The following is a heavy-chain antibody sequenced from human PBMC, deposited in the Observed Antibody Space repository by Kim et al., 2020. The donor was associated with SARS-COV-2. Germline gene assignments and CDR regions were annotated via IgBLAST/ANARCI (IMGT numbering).Heavy chain of an antibody. Sequence: SETLSLTCTVSGGSISSSSYYWGWIRQPPGKGLEGSGSIYYSGSTYYNPSLKSRVTISVDTSKNQFSLKLGSVTAADTAVYYCARHGGGSIVLVVDAAYFDYWGQGTLVTVSS. J-gene: IGHJ4*02. D-gene: IGHD2-8*02. CDR3: ARHGGGSIVLVVDAAYFDY. CDR1: GGSISSSSYY. CDR2: IYYSGST. V-gene: IGHV4-39*01.